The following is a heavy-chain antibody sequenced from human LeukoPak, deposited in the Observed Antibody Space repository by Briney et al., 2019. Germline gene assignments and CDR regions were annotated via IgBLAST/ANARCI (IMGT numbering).Heavy chain of an antibody. Sequence: NPSETLSLTCAVYGGSFSDYYWSWIRQPPGKGLEWIGYIYYSGSTNYNPSLKSRVTISVDTSKNQFSLKLSSVTAADTAVYYCARGRQPGYFQHWGQGTLVTVSS. V-gene: IGHV4-59*01. J-gene: IGHJ1*01. CDR1: GGSFSDYY. CDR3: ARGRQPGYFQH. CDR2: IYYSGST. D-gene: IGHD3-10*01.